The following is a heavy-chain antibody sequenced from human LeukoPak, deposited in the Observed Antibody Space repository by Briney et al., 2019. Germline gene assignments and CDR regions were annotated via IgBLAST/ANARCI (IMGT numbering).Heavy chain of an antibody. D-gene: IGHD3-3*01. V-gene: IGHV1-69*01. CDR2: IIPIFGTA. CDR1: GGTFSSYA. Sequence: GSSVKVSCKXSGGTFSSYAISWVRQAPGQGLEWMGGIIPIFGTANYSQKFQGRVTITADESTSTAYMELSSLRSEDTAVYYCARAATNWSGYYNNNWFDPWGQGTLVTVSS. CDR3: ARAATNWSGYYNNNWFDP. J-gene: IGHJ5*02.